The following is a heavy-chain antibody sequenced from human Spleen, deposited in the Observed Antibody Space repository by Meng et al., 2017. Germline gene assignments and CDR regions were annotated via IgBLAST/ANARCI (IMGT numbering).Heavy chain of an antibody. J-gene: IGHJ4*02. CDR2: ISGSGGST. V-gene: IGHV3-23*01. Sequence: GESLKISCAASGFTFSSYAMSWVRQAPGKGLEWVSAISGSGGSTYYADSVKGRFTISRDNSKNTLYLQMNSLRAEDTAVYYCARGAERWLQPYYFDYWGQGTLVTVSS. CDR3: ARGAERWLQPYYFDY. CDR1: GFTFSSYA. D-gene: IGHD5-24*01.